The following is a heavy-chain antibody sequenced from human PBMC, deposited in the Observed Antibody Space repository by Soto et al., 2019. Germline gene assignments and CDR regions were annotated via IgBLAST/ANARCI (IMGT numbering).Heavy chain of an antibody. D-gene: IGHD7-27*01. CDR2: IYYGGST. J-gene: IGHJ4*02. Sequence: QVHLQESGPGLVKPSETLSLTCTVSGDSISTDYWSWIRQSPGKGLEWIGFIYYGGSTNYNPSLQSRVTISVDTPKNQFSRKLSSVTAADTAVYYCAKNWNWGSLVHWGQGTLVTVSS. V-gene: IGHV4-59*08. CDR3: AKNWNWGSLVH. CDR1: GDSISTDY.